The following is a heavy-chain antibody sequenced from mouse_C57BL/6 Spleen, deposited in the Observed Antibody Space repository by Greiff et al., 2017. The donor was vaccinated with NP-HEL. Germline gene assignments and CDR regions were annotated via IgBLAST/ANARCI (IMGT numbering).Heavy chain of an antibody. CDR1: GFSFNTYA. CDR3: VRQGGGFDY. V-gene: IGHV10-1*01. Sequence: GGGLVQPKGSLKLSCAASGFSFNTYAMNWVRQAPGKGLEWVARIRSKSNNYATYYADSVKDRFTISRDDSESMLYLQMNNLKTEDTAMYYCVRQGGGFDYWGQGTTLTVSS. CDR2: IRSKSNNYAT. J-gene: IGHJ2*01.